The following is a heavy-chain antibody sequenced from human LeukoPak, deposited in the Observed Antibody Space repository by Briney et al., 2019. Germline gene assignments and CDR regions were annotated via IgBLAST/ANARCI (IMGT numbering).Heavy chain of an antibody. J-gene: IGHJ4*02. V-gene: IGHV3-7*03. CDR3: TRGQTTVTN. Sequence: PGGSLRLSWAASGFTFSSYWMSWVRQAPVKGLEWVANIKQDGSEKYYVDSVKGRFTISRDNAKNSLYLQMNSLRAEDTAVYYCTRGQTTVTNWGQGTLVTVSS. CDR2: IKQDGSEK. D-gene: IGHD4-17*01. CDR1: GFTFSSYW.